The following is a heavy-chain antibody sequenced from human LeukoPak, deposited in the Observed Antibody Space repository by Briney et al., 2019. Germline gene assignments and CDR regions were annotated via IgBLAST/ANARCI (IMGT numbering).Heavy chain of an antibody. D-gene: IGHD3/OR15-3a*01. CDR3: ARLWTGDTSMTDGFDL. J-gene: IGHJ3*01. CDR2: VRYSGNT. CDR1: GGFISTYY. Sequence: SETLSLTCSVSGGFISTYYWSWIRQPPGKGLEWIGYVRYSGNTNYNPSLKSRVTVSVDTSKNQFSLKLSSVTAADTAVYYCARLWTGDTSMTDGFDLWGQGTTVTVSS. V-gene: IGHV4-59*08.